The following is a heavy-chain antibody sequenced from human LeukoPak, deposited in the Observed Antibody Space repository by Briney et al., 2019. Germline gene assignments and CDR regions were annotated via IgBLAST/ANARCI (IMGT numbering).Heavy chain of an antibody. Sequence: GASVKVSCKASGYTFTSYGISWVRQAPGQGLEWMGWISAYNGNTNYAQKLQGRVTMTTDTSTSTAYMELRSLRSDDTAVYYCAREGSSGWYGGDWFDPWGQGTLVTVSS. D-gene: IGHD6-19*01. J-gene: IGHJ5*02. V-gene: IGHV1-18*01. CDR3: AREGSSGWYGGDWFDP. CDR1: GYTFTSYG. CDR2: ISAYNGNT.